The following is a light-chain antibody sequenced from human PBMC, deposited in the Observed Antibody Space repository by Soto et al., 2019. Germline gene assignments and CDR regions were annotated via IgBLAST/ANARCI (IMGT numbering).Light chain of an antibody. Sequence: DLQMTQSPSTLFASVGDRVTITCRASQSISSWLAWYQQKPGKAPKLLIYDASSLGRGVPSRFSGRGSGTEFTLTISSRQPDDFATYDCQQYSSYSPWTFGQGTNVEIK. V-gene: IGKV1-5*01. J-gene: IGKJ1*01. CDR2: DAS. CDR3: QQYSSYSPWT. CDR1: QSISSW.